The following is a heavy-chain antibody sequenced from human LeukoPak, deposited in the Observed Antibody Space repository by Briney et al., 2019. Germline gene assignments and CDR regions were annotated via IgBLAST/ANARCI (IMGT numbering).Heavy chain of an antibody. CDR1: GYSISSGYY. Sequence: SETLSLTCSVSGYSISSGYYWGWIRQPPGKGLEWIGSVYYSGNTYYNPSLKSRVTISVDTSKNHFSLKLSSVTAADTAVYYCARDRAADQLWWDYWGQGTLVTVSS. J-gene: IGHJ4*02. CDR3: ARDRAADQLWWDY. D-gene: IGHD2-21*01. V-gene: IGHV4-38-2*02. CDR2: VYYSGNT.